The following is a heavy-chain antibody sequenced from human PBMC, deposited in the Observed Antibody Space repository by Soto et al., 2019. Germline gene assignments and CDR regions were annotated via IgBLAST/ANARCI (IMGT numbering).Heavy chain of an antibody. CDR3: TTDGSSLIVVVPAAISVGPHYYYGMDV. CDR2: IKSKTDGGTT. D-gene: IGHD2-2*01. J-gene: IGHJ6*02. Sequence: GGSLRLSCAASGFTFSNAWMNWVRQAPGKGLEWVGRIKSKTDGGTTDYAAPVKGRFTISRDDSKNTLYLKMNSLKTEDTAVYYCTTDGSSLIVVVPAAISVGPHYYYGMDVWGQGTTVTVSS. V-gene: IGHV3-15*07. CDR1: GFTFSNAW.